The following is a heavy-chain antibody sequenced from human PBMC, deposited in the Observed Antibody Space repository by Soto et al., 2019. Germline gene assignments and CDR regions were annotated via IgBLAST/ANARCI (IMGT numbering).Heavy chain of an antibody. D-gene: IGHD5-18*01. V-gene: IGHV4-31*03. Sequence: QVQLQESGPGLVKPSQTLSLTCTVSGGSISSGGYYWSWIRQHPGKGLEWIGYIYYSGSTYYNPSLKSRVTISVDTSKNQFSLKLSSVTAADTAVYYCARVNTWIQLWSEGIGFDYWGQGTLVTVSS. J-gene: IGHJ4*02. CDR3: ARVNTWIQLWSEGIGFDY. CDR1: GGSISSGGYY. CDR2: IYYSGST.